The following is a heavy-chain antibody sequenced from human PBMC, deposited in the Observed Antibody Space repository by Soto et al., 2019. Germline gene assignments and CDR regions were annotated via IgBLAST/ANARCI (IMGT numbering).Heavy chain of an antibody. J-gene: IGHJ6*02. CDR1: GFTFSTYS. CDR3: ARYDSSGYYWPYYYYGMDV. D-gene: IGHD3-22*01. Sequence: EVQLVESGGGLVKPGGSLRLSCAASGFTFSTYSMNWVRQAPGKGLEWVSSISDSSSYIYYADSVKGRFTISRDKAKNSLYLQMNSLRAEDTAVYYCARYDSSGYYWPYYYYGMDVWGQGTTVTVSS. V-gene: IGHV3-21*01. CDR2: ISDSSSYI.